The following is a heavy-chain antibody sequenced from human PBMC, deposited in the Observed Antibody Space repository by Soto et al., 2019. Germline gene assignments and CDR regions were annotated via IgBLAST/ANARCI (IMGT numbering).Heavy chain of an antibody. Sequence: GGSLRLSCAASGFTFSSYAMSWVRQAPGKGLEWVSGISGSGGSTYYADSVKGRFTISRDNSKNTLYLQMNSLRAEDTAIYHCAKDTGFHYYGSGNTFDYWGQGTLVTVSS. CDR3: AKDTGFHYYGSGNTFDY. D-gene: IGHD3-10*01. CDR1: GFTFSSYA. J-gene: IGHJ4*02. V-gene: IGHV3-23*01. CDR2: ISGSGGST.